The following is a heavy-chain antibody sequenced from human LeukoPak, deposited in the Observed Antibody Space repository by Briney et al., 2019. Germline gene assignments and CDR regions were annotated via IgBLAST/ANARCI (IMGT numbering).Heavy chain of an antibody. Sequence: ASVKVPCKASGYTFTSYDINRVRQATGQGLEWMGWMNPNSGNTGYAQKFQGRVTMTRNTSISTAYMELSSLRSADTAVYYCARGPAKNTDRYWFDPWGQGTLVTVSS. V-gene: IGHV1-8*01. CDR1: GYTFTSYD. CDR3: ARGPAKNTDRYWFDP. D-gene: IGHD2-2*01. J-gene: IGHJ5*02. CDR2: MNPNSGNT.